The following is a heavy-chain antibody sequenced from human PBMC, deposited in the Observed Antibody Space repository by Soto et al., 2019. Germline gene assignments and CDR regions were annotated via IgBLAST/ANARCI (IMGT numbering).Heavy chain of an antibody. D-gene: IGHD5-12*01. V-gene: IGHV1-18*01. Sequence: APVKVSWKAPRDAFTSYGISWVRQAHGQGLEWMGWISAYNGNTNYAQKLQGRVTMTTDTSTRTAYMELRSLRSDDTAVYYCARVRRDGYNLRGFDPWGQGTLVPVSS. CDR1: RDAFTSYG. J-gene: IGHJ5*02. CDR3: ARVRRDGYNLRGFDP. CDR2: ISAYNGNT.